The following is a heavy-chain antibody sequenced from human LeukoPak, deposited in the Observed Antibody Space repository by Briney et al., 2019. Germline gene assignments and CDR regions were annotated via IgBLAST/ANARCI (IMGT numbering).Heavy chain of an antibody. CDR1: GYNFISYY. D-gene: IGHD2-8*01. CDR3: AREDVVLVDAVRYYYYGMDV. J-gene: IGHJ6*02. V-gene: IGHV1-46*01. Sequence: ASVKVSCKASGYNFISYYMHWVRQAPGQGLEWMGIINPSGGSTSYAQKFQDRVTMIRHTSTSTVYMELSSLKSEDAAVYYCAREDVVLVDAVRYYYYGMDVWGQGTTVTVSS. CDR2: INPSGGST.